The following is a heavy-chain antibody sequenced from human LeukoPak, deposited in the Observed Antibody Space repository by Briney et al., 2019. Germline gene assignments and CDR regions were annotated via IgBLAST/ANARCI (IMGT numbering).Heavy chain of an antibody. V-gene: IGHV4-59*12. D-gene: IGHD6-19*01. CDR1: GGSISSYY. CDR3: AREIAVDYFDY. CDR2: IYYSGST. J-gene: IGHJ4*02. Sequence: PSETLSLTCTVSGGSISSYYWSWIRQPPGKGLEWIGYIYYSGSTNYNPSLKSRVTISVDTSKNQFSLKLSSVTAADTAVYYCAREIAVDYFDYWGQGTLVTVSS.